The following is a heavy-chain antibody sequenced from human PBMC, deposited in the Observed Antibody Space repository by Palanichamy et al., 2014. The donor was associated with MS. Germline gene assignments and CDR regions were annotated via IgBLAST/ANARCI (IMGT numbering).Heavy chain of an antibody. Sequence: QLQLQESGPGLVKPSETLSLTCTVSGGSISSSSYYWGWIRQPPGKGLEWIGSIYYSGSTYYNPSLKSRVTISVDTSKNQFSLKLSSVTAADTAVYYCARQGSSSWHGDYWGQGTLVTVSS. D-gene: IGHD6-13*01. CDR3: ARQGSSSWHGDY. CDR2: IYYSGST. J-gene: IGHJ4*02. CDR1: GGSISSSSYY. V-gene: IGHV4-39*01.